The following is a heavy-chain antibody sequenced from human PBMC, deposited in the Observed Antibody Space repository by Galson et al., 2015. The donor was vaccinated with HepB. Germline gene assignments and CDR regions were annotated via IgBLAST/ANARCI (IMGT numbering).Heavy chain of an antibody. CDR1: GFSFSNYG. V-gene: IGHV3-30*18. J-gene: IGHJ4*02. CDR3: AKDAVELPIHYYYYMDD. CDR2: ISYDGSNK. Sequence: SLRLSCAASGFSFSNYGMHWVRQAPGKGLEWVAVISYDGSNKYYADSVQGRFTISRDSSKNTLYLQMSSLRAEDTAVYYCAKDAVELPIHYYYYMDDWGQGTLVTVSS. D-gene: IGHD1-7*01.